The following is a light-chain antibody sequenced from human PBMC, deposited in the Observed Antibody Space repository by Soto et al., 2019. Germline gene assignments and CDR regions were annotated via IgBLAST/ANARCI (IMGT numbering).Light chain of an antibody. CDR2: AAS. Sequence: DIQMTQSPSPLSASVGDRVTITCRASQSISSYLNRYQQKPGKAPKLLIYAASSLQSGVPSRFSGSGSGTDFTLTISSLQPEDFATYYCQQSYSTPRTFGQGTKVEIK. CDR1: QSISSY. V-gene: IGKV1-39*01. J-gene: IGKJ1*01. CDR3: QQSYSTPRT.